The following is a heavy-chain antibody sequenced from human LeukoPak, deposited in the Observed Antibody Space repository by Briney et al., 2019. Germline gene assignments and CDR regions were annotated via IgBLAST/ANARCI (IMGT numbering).Heavy chain of an antibody. Sequence: SETLSLTCTVSGGSISSYYWSWIRQPPGKGLEWIGYIYYSGSTNYNPSLKSRVTISVDTSKNQFSLKLSSVTAADTAVYYCARVYSGSYRNDAFDIWGQGTMVTVSS. CDR2: IYYSGST. J-gene: IGHJ3*02. CDR3: ARVYSGSYRNDAFDI. CDR1: GGSISSYY. D-gene: IGHD1-26*01. V-gene: IGHV4-59*01.